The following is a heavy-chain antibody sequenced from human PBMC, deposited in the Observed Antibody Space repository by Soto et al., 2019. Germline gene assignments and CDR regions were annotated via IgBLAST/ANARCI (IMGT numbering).Heavy chain of an antibody. J-gene: IGHJ3*02. V-gene: IGHV3-9*01. CDR1: GFTFDDYA. CDR3: AKDNNRNWNYAAFDI. CDR2: ISWNSGSI. Sequence: SLRLSCAASGFTFDDYAMHWVRQAPGKGLEWVSGISWNSGSIGYADSVKGRFTISRDNAKNSLYLQMNSLRAEDTALYYCAKDNNRNWNYAAFDIWGQGTMVTVSS. D-gene: IGHD1-7*01.